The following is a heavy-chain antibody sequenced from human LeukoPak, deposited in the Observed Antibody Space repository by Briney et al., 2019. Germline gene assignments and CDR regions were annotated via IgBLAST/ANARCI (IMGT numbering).Heavy chain of an antibody. V-gene: IGHV1-69*05. CDR3: ARAYRRYDFWSGYYTGSYYYYYMDV. D-gene: IGHD3-3*01. CDR2: IIPIFGTA. J-gene: IGHJ6*03. Sequence: SVKVSCKASGGTFSSYAISWVRRAPGQGLEWMGGIIPIFGTANYAQKFQGRVTITTDESTSTAYMELSSLRSEDTAVYYCARAYRRYDFWSGYYTGSYYYYYMDVWGKGTTVTVSS. CDR1: GGTFSSYA.